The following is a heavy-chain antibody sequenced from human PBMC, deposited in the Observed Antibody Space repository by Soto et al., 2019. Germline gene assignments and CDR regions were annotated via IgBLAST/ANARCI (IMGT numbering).Heavy chain of an antibody. Sequence: QVQLVQSGAEVKKPGSSVKVSCKASGGTFSSYTISWVRQAPGQGLEWMGRIIPILGIANYAQKFQGRVTITADKSTSTAYMELSSLRSEDTAVYYCAGEARGGNSNYFDYWGQGTLVTVSS. V-gene: IGHV1-69*08. CDR1: GGTFSSYT. CDR2: IIPILGIA. CDR3: AGEARGGNSNYFDY. D-gene: IGHD2-21*02. J-gene: IGHJ4*02.